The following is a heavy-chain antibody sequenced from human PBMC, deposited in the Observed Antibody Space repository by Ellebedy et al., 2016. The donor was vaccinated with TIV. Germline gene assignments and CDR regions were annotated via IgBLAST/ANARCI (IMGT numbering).Heavy chain of an antibody. V-gene: IGHV4-34*01. J-gene: IGHJ3*02. CDR1: GGSFSGYY. D-gene: IGHD5-18*01. CDR3: ARESYSYGYRDAFDI. Sequence: SETLSLTXAVYGGSFSGYYWSWIRQPPGKGLEWIGEINHSGSTNYNPSLKSRVTISVDTSKNQFSLKLSSVTAADTAVYYCARESYSYGYRDAFDIWGQGTMVTVSS. CDR2: INHSGST.